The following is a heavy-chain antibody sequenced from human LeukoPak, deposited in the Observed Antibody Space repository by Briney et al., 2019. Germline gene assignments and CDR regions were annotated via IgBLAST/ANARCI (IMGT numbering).Heavy chain of an antibody. CDR2: IYYSGST. D-gene: IGHD1-26*01. J-gene: IGHJ3*02. CDR3: ARLGKGGSYYRLGDAFDI. Sequence: SETLSLTCTVSGGSISSSSYYWGWIRQPPGKGLEWIGSIYYSGSTYYNPSLKSRVTISVDTSKNQFSLKLSSVTAADTAVYYCARLGKGGSYYRLGDAFDIWSQGTMVTVSS. V-gene: IGHV4-39*01. CDR1: GGSISSSSYY.